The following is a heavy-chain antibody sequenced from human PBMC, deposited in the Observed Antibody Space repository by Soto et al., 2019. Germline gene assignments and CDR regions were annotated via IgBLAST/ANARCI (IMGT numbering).Heavy chain of an antibody. CDR1: EYTFTNYA. CDR2: INAGNGNT. D-gene: IGHD2-15*01. J-gene: IGHJ4*02. Sequence: ASVKVSCKASEYTFTNYALHWVRQAPGQRLEWMGWINAGNGNTKYSQKFQDRVTITRDTSASTAYMELSSLRSEDTAVYYCARVILFDYWGQGTLVTVSS. V-gene: IGHV1-3*01. CDR3: ARVILFDY.